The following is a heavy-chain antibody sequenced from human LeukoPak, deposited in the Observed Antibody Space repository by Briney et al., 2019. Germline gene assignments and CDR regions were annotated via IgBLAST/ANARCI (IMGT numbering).Heavy chain of an antibody. V-gene: IGHV4-59*01. D-gene: IGHD6-19*01. Sequence: PSETLSLTCTVSGGSISSYYWSWIRQPPGKRLEWIGYIYYSGSTNYNPSLKSRVTISVDTSKNQFSLKLSSVTAADTAVYYCARRTVTNGWFRIDYWGQGSLVIVSS. CDR3: ARRTVTNGWFRIDY. CDR2: IYYSGST. J-gene: IGHJ4*02. CDR1: GGSISSYY.